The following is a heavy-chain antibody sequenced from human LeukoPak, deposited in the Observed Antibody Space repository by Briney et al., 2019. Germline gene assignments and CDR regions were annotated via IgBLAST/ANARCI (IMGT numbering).Heavy chain of an antibody. V-gene: IGHV4-59*01. CDR2: IYYRGST. J-gene: IGHJ4*02. D-gene: IGHD2-15*01. CDR3: AREKSPDYCSGGSCYFDY. CDR1: GGSISSYY. Sequence: PSETLALTCTVSGGSISSYYWSWIRQPPGKGLEWIGYIYYRGSTNYNPSLKSRVTISVDTSKNQFSLKLSSVTAADTAVYFCAREKSPDYCSGGSCYFDYWGQGTLVTVSS.